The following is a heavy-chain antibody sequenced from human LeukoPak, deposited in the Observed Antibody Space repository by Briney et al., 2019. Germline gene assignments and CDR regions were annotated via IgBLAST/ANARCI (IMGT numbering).Heavy chain of an antibody. CDR3: ARDGGSAIPFDY. Sequence: GGSLRLSCAASGFTFSSYAMSWVRQAPGKGLEWVANIRQDGSDKYYVDSVKGRFTISRDNAKNSLYLQMNSLRVEDTAVYYCARDGGSAIPFDYWGQGTLVTVSS. CDR1: GFTFSSYA. CDR2: IRQDGSDK. V-gene: IGHV3-7*01. J-gene: IGHJ4*02.